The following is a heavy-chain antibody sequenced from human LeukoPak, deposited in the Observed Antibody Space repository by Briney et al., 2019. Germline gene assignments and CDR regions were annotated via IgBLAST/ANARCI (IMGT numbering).Heavy chain of an antibody. V-gene: IGHV1-2*02. CDR1: GYTFTGYY. CDR2: INPNSGGT. J-gene: IGHJ4*02. D-gene: IGHD3-22*01. Sequence: ASVKVSCKASGYTFTGYYMHWVRQAPGQGLEWMGWINPNSGGTNYAQKFQGRVTMTRDTSISTAYMELSRLRFDDTAVYYCAILRYYDSSGYYDYWGQGTLVTVSS. CDR3: AILRYYDSSGYYDY.